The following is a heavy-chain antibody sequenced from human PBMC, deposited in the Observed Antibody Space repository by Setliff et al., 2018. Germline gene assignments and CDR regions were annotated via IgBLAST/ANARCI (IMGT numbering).Heavy chain of an antibody. CDR3: ARVDFTMIQGVLGL. CDR2: IFQSGIT. V-gene: IGHV4-34*12. CDR1: GGSFSGYH. D-gene: IGHD3-10*01. J-gene: IGHJ1*01. Sequence: SETLSLTCAVYGGSFSGYHWSWIRQAPGKGLEWIGNIFQSGITFYNPSLKSRVTISVDMSKNQFSMKLTSVTAADTAVYYCARVDFTMIQGVLGLWGQGTLVTVSS.